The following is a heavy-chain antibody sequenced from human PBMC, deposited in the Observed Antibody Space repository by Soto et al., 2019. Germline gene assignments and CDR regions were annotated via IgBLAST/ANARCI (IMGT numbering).Heavy chain of an antibody. Sequence: QVQLQESGPGLVKPSETLSLTCTVSGGSISSYYWSWIRQPPGKGLEWIGYIYNSGRTNYIPSLKSRVTISVDPSKNQFSLKLSSVTAADTAVYYCARRYGYSFDYWGQGTLVTVSS. CDR2: IYNSGRT. CDR1: GGSISSYY. CDR3: ARRYGYSFDY. D-gene: IGHD1-1*01. V-gene: IGHV4-59*08. J-gene: IGHJ4*02.